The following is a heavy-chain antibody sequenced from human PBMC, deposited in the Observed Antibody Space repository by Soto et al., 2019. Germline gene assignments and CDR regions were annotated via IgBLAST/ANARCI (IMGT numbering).Heavy chain of an antibody. Sequence: GASVKVSCKASGYTFTSYYIHWVRQAPGQGLEWMGWINPITGGTNYAPKFQGRVTMTRDTSITTAYMELSRLRSDDTAVYYCARNYYDSSDRDYLDYWGQGTPVTAPQ. CDR3: ARNYYDSSDRDYLDY. CDR2: INPITGGT. CDR1: GYTFTSYY. V-gene: IGHV1-2*02. J-gene: IGHJ4*02. D-gene: IGHD3-22*01.